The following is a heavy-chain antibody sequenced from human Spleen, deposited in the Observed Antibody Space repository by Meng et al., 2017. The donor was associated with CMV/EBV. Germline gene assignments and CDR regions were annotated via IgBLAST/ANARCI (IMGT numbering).Heavy chain of an antibody. J-gene: IGHJ6*02. CDR3: ARAAFCSSSTCWYGMDV. Sequence: GGSLRLSCAASGFRFSNYWMSWVRQAPGKGLEWVAILSYDGSQRYYTDSVKGRFTISRDNSMDTMYLQMNSLRPEDTAVYYCARAAFCSSSTCWYGMDVWGPGTTVTVSS. D-gene: IGHD2-2*01. V-gene: IGHV3-30*14. CDR2: LSYDGSQR. CDR1: GFRFSNYW.